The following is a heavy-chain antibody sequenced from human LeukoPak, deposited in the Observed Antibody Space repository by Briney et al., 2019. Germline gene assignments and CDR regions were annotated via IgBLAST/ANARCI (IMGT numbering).Heavy chain of an antibody. J-gene: IGHJ4*02. Sequence: GGSLRLSCAASGFTVSSNYMNWVRRAPGKGLEWVSVLYSAGNTYYADSVKGRFTISRDNSKNTLFLQMDSLRAEDTAVYYCARARDYIVVDFWGQGTLVTVSS. V-gene: IGHV3-66*02. CDR2: LYSAGNT. D-gene: IGHD5-12*01. CDR1: GFTVSSNY. CDR3: ARARDYIVVDF.